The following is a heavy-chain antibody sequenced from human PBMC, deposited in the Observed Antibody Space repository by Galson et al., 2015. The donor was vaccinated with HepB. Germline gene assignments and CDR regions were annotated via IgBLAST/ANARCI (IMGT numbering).Heavy chain of an antibody. Sequence: SLRLSCAASGFTFGSYAMHWVRQAPGKGLEWVAVISYDGSNKYYADSVKGRFTISRDNSKNTLYLQMNSLRAEDTAVYYCAKRFCTSTSCHDAFDIWGQGTLVTVSS. CDR2: ISYDGSNK. D-gene: IGHD2-2*01. CDR1: GFTFGSYA. V-gene: IGHV3-30*18. J-gene: IGHJ3*02. CDR3: AKRFCTSTSCHDAFDI.